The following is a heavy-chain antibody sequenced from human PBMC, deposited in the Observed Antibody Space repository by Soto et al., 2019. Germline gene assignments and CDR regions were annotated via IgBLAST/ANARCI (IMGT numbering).Heavy chain of an antibody. CDR2: VNPSGGRT. J-gene: IGHJ1*01. CDR1: GYIFTAYS. V-gene: IGHV1-46*01. D-gene: IGHD2-15*01. CDR3: ARAENCSDGVCYSEYFQR. Sequence: QVQLVQSGAEVKKPGASVKVSCKASGYIFTAYSMHWVRQAPGQGLEWMGVVNPSGGRTNYAQKFRGRITMTRDTSTSTVYMDLSSLTSEDTAVYYCARAENCSDGVCYSEYFQRWGQGTLVTVSS.